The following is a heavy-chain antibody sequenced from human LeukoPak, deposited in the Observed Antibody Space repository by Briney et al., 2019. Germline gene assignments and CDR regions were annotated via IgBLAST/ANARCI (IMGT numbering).Heavy chain of an antibody. D-gene: IGHD6-19*01. J-gene: IGHJ4*02. Sequence: PGGSLRLSCAASGFTFRSYAMTWVRQAPGKGLEWVSVISGSGTNTDYADSVKGRFTISRDNSKNTLYLQMNSLRAEDTAVYYCAREIAVAGTFDYWGQGTLVTVSS. CDR1: GFTFRSYA. CDR3: AREIAVAGTFDY. V-gene: IGHV3-23*01. CDR2: ISGSGTNT.